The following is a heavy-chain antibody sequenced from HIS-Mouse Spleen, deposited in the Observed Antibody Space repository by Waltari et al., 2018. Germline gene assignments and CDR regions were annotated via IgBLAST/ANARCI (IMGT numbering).Heavy chain of an antibody. Sequence: QVQLVESGGGVVQPGRSLRLSCAASGFNFSSYGMPWVRKAPGKGLEWVAVISYDGSNKYYADSVKGRFTISRDNSKNTRYLQMNSLRAEDTAVYYCAKDKHHAFDYWGQGTLVTVSS. CDR3: AKDKHHAFDY. CDR2: ISYDGSNK. V-gene: IGHV3-30*18. CDR1: GFNFSSYG. J-gene: IGHJ4*02.